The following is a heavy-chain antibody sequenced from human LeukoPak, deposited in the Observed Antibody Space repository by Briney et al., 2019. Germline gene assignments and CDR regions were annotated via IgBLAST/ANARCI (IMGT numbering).Heavy chain of an antibody. D-gene: IGHD1-26*01. CDR2: INPNSGGT. V-gene: IGHV1-2*02. CDR3: ARCGTKSGCFDY. CDR1: GYTFTCYY. Sequence: ASVKVSCKASGYTFTCYYMHWVRQAPGQGLEWMGWINPNSGGTNYAQKFQGRVTMTRDTSISTAYMELSRLRSDDTAVYYCARCGTKSGCFDYWGQGTLVTVSS. J-gene: IGHJ4*02.